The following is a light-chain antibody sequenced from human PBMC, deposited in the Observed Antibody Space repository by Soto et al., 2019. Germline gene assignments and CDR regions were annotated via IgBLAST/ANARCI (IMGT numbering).Light chain of an antibody. CDR2: GAS. Sequence: AIQMTQSPSSLSASVGDRVTITCRASQDIRTELGWYQQKPGKAPKLLIYGASTLQSGVPSRFSGSGSGTDFTLTISSLQPEDFATYYCLQDYSYPRTFGQGTKVDFK. CDR3: LQDYSYPRT. V-gene: IGKV1-6*01. CDR1: QDIRTE. J-gene: IGKJ1*01.